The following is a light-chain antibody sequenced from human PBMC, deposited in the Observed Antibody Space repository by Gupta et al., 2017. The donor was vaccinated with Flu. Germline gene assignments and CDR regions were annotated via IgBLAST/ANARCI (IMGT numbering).Light chain of an antibody. CDR1: QSLVYSDGSTI. CDR2: LVS. Sequence: DVVMTQSLLSLPVTLGQPASIPCRPSQSLVYSDGSTILHWFQQRPGQSPRRLIYLVSHRESGVPDKFSGSGSGTEFTLKISRVDAEDVGVYCCKQGAHCPWAFGQGTKVEIK. CDR3: KQGAHCPWA. V-gene: IGKV2-30*01. J-gene: IGKJ1*01.